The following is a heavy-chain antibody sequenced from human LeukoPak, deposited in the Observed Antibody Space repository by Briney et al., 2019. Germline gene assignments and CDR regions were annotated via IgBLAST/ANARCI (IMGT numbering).Heavy chain of an antibody. CDR2: INTSGGST. Sequence: ASVKVSCKASGYRFTSYYMHWIRQGPGQGVEWMGVINTSGGSTSYEQKFQDRVTMTRDTSTSTVYMELSSLRSEDTAVYYRARGSRWLGDYWGQGTLVTVSS. CDR3: ARGSRWLGDY. J-gene: IGHJ4*02. CDR1: GYRFTSYY. D-gene: IGHD5-24*01. V-gene: IGHV1-46*01.